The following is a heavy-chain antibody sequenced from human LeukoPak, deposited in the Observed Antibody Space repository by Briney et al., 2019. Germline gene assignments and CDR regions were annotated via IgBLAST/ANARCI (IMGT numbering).Heavy chain of an antibody. CDR2: ISSSGGSA. CDR3: AKAIEDYGYYPDF. V-gene: IGHV3-23*01. J-gene: IGHJ4*02. Sequence: GGSLRLSYAPSGFMFSDYGMPWVRQAPGKGLEWVSTISSSGGSAHSADSVKGRFTISRDNSKNTLYLHMNSLRAGDTAVFFCAKAIEDYGYYPDFWGQGTLVTVSS. D-gene: IGHD4-17*01. CDR1: GFMFSDYG.